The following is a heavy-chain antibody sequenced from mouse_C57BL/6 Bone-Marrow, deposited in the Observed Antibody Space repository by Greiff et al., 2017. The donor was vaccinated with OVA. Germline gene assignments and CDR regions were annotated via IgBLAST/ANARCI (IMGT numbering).Heavy chain of an antibody. CDR3: ATPRIYYGSSTWYFDV. D-gene: IGHD1-1*01. CDR2: IGPGSGST. CDR1: GYTFTDYY. J-gene: IGHJ1*03. Sequence: QVHVKQSGAELVKPGASVKISCKASGYTFTDYYINWVKQRPGQGLEWIGKIGPGSGSTYYNEKFKGKATLTADKSSSTAYMQLSSLTSEDSAVYFCATPRIYYGSSTWYFDVWGTGTTVTVSS. V-gene: IGHV1-77*01.